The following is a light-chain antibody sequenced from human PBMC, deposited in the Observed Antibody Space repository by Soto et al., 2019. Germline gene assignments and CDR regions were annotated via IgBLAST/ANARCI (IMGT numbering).Light chain of an antibody. J-gene: IGLJ1*01. CDR3: QSYDSSPSGYV. CDR1: SSNIGAVYD. V-gene: IGLV1-40*01. Sequence: QSVLTQPPSVSGSPGQSVTISCTWISSNIGAVYDVHWYEQLPGTAPKLLIYGNSNRPSGVPDRFSGSKSGTSASLAITGLQAEDEADYYCQSYDSSPSGYVFGTGTKVTVL. CDR2: GNS.